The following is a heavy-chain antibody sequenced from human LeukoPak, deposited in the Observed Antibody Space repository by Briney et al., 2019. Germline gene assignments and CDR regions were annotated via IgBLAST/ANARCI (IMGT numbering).Heavy chain of an antibody. D-gene: IGHD3-3*01. CDR1: GFTFSSYA. CDR2: ISGSGGST. V-gene: IGHV3-23*01. Sequence: PGGSLRLSCAASGFTFSSYAMSWVRQAPGKGLEWVSAISGSGGSTYYADSVKGRFTISRDNSKSTLYLQMNSLRAEDTAVYYCAKGPGTYDFWSGHDYWGQGTLVTVSS. CDR3: AKGPGTYDFWSGHDY. J-gene: IGHJ4*02.